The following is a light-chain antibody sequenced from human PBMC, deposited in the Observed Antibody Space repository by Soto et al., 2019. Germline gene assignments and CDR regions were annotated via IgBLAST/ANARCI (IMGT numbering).Light chain of an antibody. Sequence: QSALAQPASVSGSPGQSITISCTGTTSDVGRYKFVSWYQHHPGKAPKLLIFEVTNRPSGVSSRFSGSKSGNTASLTISGLQTEDEATYYCGSSTDTDTLVIFXGGTK. V-gene: IGLV2-14*01. J-gene: IGLJ2*01. CDR3: GSSTDTDTLVI. CDR1: TSDVGRYKF. CDR2: EVT.